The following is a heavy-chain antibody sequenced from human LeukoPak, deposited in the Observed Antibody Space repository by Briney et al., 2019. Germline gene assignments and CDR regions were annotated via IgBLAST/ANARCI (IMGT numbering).Heavy chain of an antibody. Sequence: ASVKVSCKASGYTFTSYYMHWVRQAPGQGLEWMGIINPSGGSTSYAQELQRRVTMTRDTSTSTVYMERSSLRSEDTAVYYCARDPAGHLPSSTVTKSDNWFDPWGQGTLVTVSS. CDR3: ARDPAGHLPSSTVTKSDNWFDP. J-gene: IGHJ5*02. CDR1: GYTFTSYY. V-gene: IGHV1-46*04. CDR2: INPSGGST. D-gene: IGHD4-17*01.